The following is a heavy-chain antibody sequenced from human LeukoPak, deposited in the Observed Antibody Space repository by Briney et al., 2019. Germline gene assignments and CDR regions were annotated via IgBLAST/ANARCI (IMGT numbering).Heavy chain of an antibody. D-gene: IGHD3-22*01. J-gene: IGHJ4*02. CDR1: GGSISSGSYY. CDR2: IYTSGST. V-gene: IGHV4-61*02. CDR3: ARDSSGYLVDY. Sequence: PSQTLSLTCTVSGGSISSGSYYWSWIRQPAGKGLEWIGRIYTSGSTNYNPSLKSRVTISVDTSKNQFSLKLSSVTAADTAVYYCARDSSGYLVDYWGQGTLVTVSS.